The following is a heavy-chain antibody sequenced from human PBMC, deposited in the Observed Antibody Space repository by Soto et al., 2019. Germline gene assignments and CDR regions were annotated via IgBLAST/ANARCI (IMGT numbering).Heavy chain of an antibody. J-gene: IGHJ6*02. CDR3: AADYGSVSNSLVPRYYYFYGMDV. Sequence: QMQLVQSGPEVKKPGTSVKVSCRASGFTLTSSAVQWVRQARAQRLERIGWIVVGCGNTNYAQKFQERVTITRDMSTSTAYMELSSLRSEDTAVYYGAADYGSVSNSLVPRYYYFYGMDVWGQGTTVTVSS. CDR2: IVVGCGNT. CDR1: GFTLTSSA. V-gene: IGHV1-58*01. D-gene: IGHD3-10*01.